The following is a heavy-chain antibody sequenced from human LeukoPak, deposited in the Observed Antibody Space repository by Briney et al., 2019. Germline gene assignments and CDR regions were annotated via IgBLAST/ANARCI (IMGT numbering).Heavy chain of an antibody. V-gene: IGHV3-30*02. D-gene: IGHD3-10*01. Sequence: PGGSLRLSCAASGFTFSSYGMHWVRQAPGKGLEWVAFIRYDGSNKYYADSVKGRFTISRDNSKNTLYLQMNSLRAEDTAVYYCAKDYDYYGSGRRGFDYWGQGTLVTVSS. CDR2: IRYDGSNK. J-gene: IGHJ4*02. CDR3: AKDYDYYGSGRRGFDY. CDR1: GFTFSSYG.